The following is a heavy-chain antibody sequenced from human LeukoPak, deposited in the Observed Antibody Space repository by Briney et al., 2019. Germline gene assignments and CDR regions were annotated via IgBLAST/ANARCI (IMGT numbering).Heavy chain of an antibody. CDR1: GFTFSSYG. CDR2: IWYDGSNK. Sequence: GRSLRLSCAASGFTFSSYGMHWVRQAPGKGVEWVAVIWYDGSNKYYTDSVKGRFTISRDNSKNTLYLQMNSLRAEDTAVYYCARGQYSPDYWGQGTLVTVSS. CDR3: ARGQYSPDY. V-gene: IGHV3-33*01. J-gene: IGHJ4*02. D-gene: IGHD2-15*01.